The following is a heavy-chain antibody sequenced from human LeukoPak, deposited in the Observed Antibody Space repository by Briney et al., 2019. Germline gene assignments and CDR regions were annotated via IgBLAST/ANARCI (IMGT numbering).Heavy chain of an antibody. CDR2: ISGSGGST. D-gene: IGHD3-22*01. J-gene: IGHJ4*02. CDR1: GFTFSSYA. CDR3: ANTGYDSSGYYFIDY. V-gene: IGHV3-23*01. Sequence: GSLRLSCAASGFTFSSYAMSWVRQAPGKGLEWVSAISGSGGSTYYADSVKGRFAISRDNSKNTLYLQMNSLRAEDTAVYYCANTGYDSSGYYFIDYWGQGTLVAVSS.